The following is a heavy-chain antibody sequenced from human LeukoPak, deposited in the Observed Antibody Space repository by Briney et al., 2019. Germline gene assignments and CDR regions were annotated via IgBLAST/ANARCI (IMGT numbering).Heavy chain of an antibody. CDR3: ARAVGAIITWYFDL. D-gene: IGHD1-26*01. J-gene: IGHJ2*01. CDR1: GGSISSSSYY. V-gene: IGHV4-39*07. CDR2: IYYSGST. Sequence: PSETLSLTCTVSGGSISSSSYYWGWIRQPPGKGLEWIGSIYYSGSTYYNPSLKSRVTISVDTSKNQFSLKLSSVTAADTAVYYCARAVGAIITWYFDLWGRGTLVTVSS.